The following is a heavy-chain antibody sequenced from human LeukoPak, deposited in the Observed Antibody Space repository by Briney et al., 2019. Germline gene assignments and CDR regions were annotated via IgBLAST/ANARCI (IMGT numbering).Heavy chain of an antibody. J-gene: IGHJ4*02. Sequence: GGSLRLSCAASGFTFSSYSMNWVRQAPGKGLEWVAVIWYDGSNKYYADSVKGRFTISRDNSKNTLYLQMNSLRAEDTAVYYCARNYYDSSGYYVDYWGQGTLVTVSS. CDR2: IWYDGSNK. CDR3: ARNYYDSSGYYVDY. V-gene: IGHV3-33*08. CDR1: GFTFSSYS. D-gene: IGHD3-22*01.